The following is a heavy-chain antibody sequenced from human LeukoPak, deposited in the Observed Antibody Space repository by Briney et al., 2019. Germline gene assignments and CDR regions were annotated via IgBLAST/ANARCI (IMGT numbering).Heavy chain of an antibody. CDR2: IKSDGSST. V-gene: IGHV3-74*01. D-gene: IGHD1-26*01. Sequence: GGSLRLSCAASGFTFSRYWMHWVRQAPGKGLVRVSCIKSDGSSTSIADSAKGRFTISRDNAKNTVYLQMNSLRAEDTAVYYCVRDNRSYNFDYWGQGTLVTVSS. CDR3: VRDNRSYNFDY. J-gene: IGHJ4*02. CDR1: GFTFSRYW.